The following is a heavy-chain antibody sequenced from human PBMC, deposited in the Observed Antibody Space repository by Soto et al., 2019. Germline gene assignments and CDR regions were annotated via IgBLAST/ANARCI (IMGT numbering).Heavy chain of an antibody. CDR2: IYYSGST. CDR1: GGSISSSSYY. D-gene: IGHD4-17*01. V-gene: IGHV4-39*01. Sequence: PSETLSLTCTVSGGSISSSSYYWGWIRQPPGKGLEWIGSIYYSGSTYYNPSLKSRVTISVDTSKNQFSLKLSSVTAADTAVYYCASWDYGDYRDYWGQGTLVTVSS. J-gene: IGHJ4*02. CDR3: ASWDYGDYRDY.